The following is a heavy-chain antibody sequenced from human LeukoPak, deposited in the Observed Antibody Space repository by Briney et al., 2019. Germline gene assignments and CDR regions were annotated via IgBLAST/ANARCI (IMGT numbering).Heavy chain of an antibody. J-gene: IGHJ4*02. D-gene: IGHD6-6*01. CDR2: IYYSGST. Sequence: SETLSLTCTVSGGTMNPYHWGWIRQPPGKGLEWTGYIYYSGSTNYNPSLKSRVTISVDTSKNEFSLQLSSVTAADTAVYYCVKGQLGLNYWGQGTLVTVSS. CDR3: VKGQLGLNY. V-gene: IGHV4-59*12. CDR1: GGTMNPYH.